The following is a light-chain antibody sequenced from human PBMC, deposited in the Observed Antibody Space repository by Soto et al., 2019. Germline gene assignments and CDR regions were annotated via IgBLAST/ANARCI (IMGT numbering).Light chain of an antibody. Sequence: DTVMTQSPLSLSVTPGEPASISCRSSQSLLHSNGDNYLDWYVQKPGQSPQLLLYLGSNRASGVREMFSGSESRTDFTRKISRVEAGDVGVYSGMQGLQTAVSFGGGTKGEIK. CDR2: LGS. V-gene: IGKV2-28*01. J-gene: IGKJ4*01. CDR3: MQGLQTAVS. CDR1: QSLLHSNGDNY.